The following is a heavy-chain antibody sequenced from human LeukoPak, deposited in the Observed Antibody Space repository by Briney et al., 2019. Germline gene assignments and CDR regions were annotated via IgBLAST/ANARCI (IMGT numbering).Heavy chain of an antibody. CDR1: GATFTTYA. CDR3: ARDHSSSWEPHNWFDP. CDR2: INPNSGGT. D-gene: IGHD6-13*01. V-gene: IGHV1-2*04. Sequence: ASVKVSCKASGATFTTYAIIWVRQAPGQGLEWMGWINPNSGGTNYAQKFQGWVTMTRDTSISTAYMELSRLRSDDTAVHYCARDHSSSWEPHNWFDPWGQGTLVTVSS. J-gene: IGHJ5*02.